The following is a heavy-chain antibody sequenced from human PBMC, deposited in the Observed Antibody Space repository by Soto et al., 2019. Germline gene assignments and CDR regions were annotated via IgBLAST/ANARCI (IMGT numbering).Heavy chain of an antibody. D-gene: IGHD3-10*01. CDR3: ARGAITMVRGVSVPYYSYGMDV. V-gene: IGHV1-18*01. Sequence: GASMKVSCKVSGYTFTSHGISWVRQAPGQGLEWMGWISAYNGNTNYAQKLQGRVTMTTDTSTSTAYMELRSLRSDDTAVYYCARGAITMVRGVSVPYYSYGMDVWGQGTTVTVS. J-gene: IGHJ6*02. CDR1: GYTFTSHG. CDR2: ISAYNGNT.